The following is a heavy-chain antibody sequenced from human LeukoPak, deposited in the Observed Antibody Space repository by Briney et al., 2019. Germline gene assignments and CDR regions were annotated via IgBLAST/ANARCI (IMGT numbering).Heavy chain of an antibody. Sequence: GGSLRLSCAASGFTVSSNYMSWVRQAPGKGLEWVSVIYSGGSTYYADSVKGRFTVSRHNSKNTLYLQMNSLRAEDTAVYYCAGSLWFGERYFDYWGQGTLVTVSS. J-gene: IGHJ4*02. D-gene: IGHD3-10*01. CDR3: AGSLWFGERYFDY. CDR2: IYSGGST. V-gene: IGHV3-53*04. CDR1: GFTVSSNY.